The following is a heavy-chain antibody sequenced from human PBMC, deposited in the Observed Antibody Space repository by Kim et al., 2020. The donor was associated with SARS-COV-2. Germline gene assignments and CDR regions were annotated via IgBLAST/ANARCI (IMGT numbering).Heavy chain of an antibody. V-gene: IGHV4-59*13. CDR1: GGSISSYY. CDR3: ASLDSTGDEYFQH. J-gene: IGHJ1*01. D-gene: IGHD2-2*01. CDR2: IYYSGST. Sequence: SETLSLTCTVSGGSISSYYWSWIRQPPGKGLEWIGYIYYSGSTNYNPSLKSRVTISVDTSKNQFSLKLSSVTAADTAVYYCASLDSTGDEYFQHWGQGTLVTVSS.